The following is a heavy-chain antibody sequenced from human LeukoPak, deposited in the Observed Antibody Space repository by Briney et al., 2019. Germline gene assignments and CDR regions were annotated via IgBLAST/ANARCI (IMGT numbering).Heavy chain of an antibody. CDR3: ARDLELVYYDSSGYDY. D-gene: IGHD3-22*01. CDR2: ISYDGSDK. CDR1: GFTFSSYG. Sequence: PGRSLRLSCAASGFTFSSYGMHWARQAPGKGLEWVAVISYDGSDKYYADSVKGRFTISRDNAKNTLYLQMNSLRAEDTAVYYCARDLELVYYDSSGYDYWGQGTLVIVSS. J-gene: IGHJ4*02. V-gene: IGHV3-30*03.